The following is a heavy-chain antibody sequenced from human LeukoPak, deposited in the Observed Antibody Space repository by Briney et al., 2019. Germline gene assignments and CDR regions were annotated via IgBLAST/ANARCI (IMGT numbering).Heavy chain of an antibody. Sequence: GGSLRLSCAASGFTFSSYAMHWVRQAPGKGLEWVAVISYDGSNKYYADSVKGRFTISRDNSKNTLYLQMNRLRAEDTAVYYCARGIRDGYKKGYYFDYWGQGTLVTVSS. CDR1: GFTFSSYA. D-gene: IGHD5-24*01. J-gene: IGHJ4*02. CDR2: ISYDGSNK. CDR3: ARGIRDGYKKGYYFDY. V-gene: IGHV3-30-3*01.